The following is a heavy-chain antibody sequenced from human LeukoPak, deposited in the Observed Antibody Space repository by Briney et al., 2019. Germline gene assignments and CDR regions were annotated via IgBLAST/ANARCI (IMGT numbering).Heavy chain of an antibody. CDR2: IKSKGDGETT. Sequence: GGSLRLFCAASGFTFTNAWMTWVRQAPGKGLEWVGRIKSKGDGETTDYTAPVKGRFTMSRDDSKATLYLQMNSLAAEDTAVYYCTTDLGLTMLRGVIVYWGQGALVTVSS. CDR3: TTDLGLTMLRGVIVY. J-gene: IGHJ4*02. CDR1: GFTFTNAW. D-gene: IGHD3-10*01. V-gene: IGHV3-15*01.